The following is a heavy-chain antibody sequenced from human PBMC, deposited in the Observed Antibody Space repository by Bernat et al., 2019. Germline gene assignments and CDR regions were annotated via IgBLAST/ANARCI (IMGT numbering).Heavy chain of an antibody. CDR3: VRELSVSMTGTSGCHGD. CDR2: ISPSGTT. J-gene: IGHJ4*02. Sequence: QVQLQESGPGLVKPSGTLSLTCVVSGASISSTDWWTWVRQSPGEGLEYIGQISPSGTTNYNPPLKSRVSISLDKSKNQFSLRLTSVTAADTAVYYCVRELSVSMTGTSGCHGDWGRGTLVTVSS. D-gene: IGHD3-9*01. V-gene: IGHV4-4*02. CDR1: GASISSTDW.